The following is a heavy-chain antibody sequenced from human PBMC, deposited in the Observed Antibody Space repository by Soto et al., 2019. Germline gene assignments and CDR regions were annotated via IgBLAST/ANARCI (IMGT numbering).Heavy chain of an antibody. CDR2: IYYSGST. CDR1: GGSISSSNYY. D-gene: IGHD6-19*01. CDR3: ECLRIGVAVTPNLFDP. V-gene: IGHV4-31*03. Sequence: QVQLQESGPGLVKPSQTLSLTCTVSGGSISSSNYYWSWIRQHPGKGLEYIGYIYYSGSTYYNPSLRSRVTRSVDTSQNQFSLRLSSVTAADTAVYYCECLRIGVAVTPNLFDPWGQGTLVTVSS. J-gene: IGHJ5*02.